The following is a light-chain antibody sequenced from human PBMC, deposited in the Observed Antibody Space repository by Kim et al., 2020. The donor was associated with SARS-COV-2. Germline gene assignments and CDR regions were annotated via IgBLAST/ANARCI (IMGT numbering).Light chain of an antibody. CDR1: QSVSSN. V-gene: IGKV3-15*01. CDR3: EQYENSTLT. CDR2: GAS. J-gene: IGKJ4*01. Sequence: EIVMTQSPATLSVSPGERTTLSCRASQSVSSNLAWYQQKPGQTPSLLIFGASTSATGIPVRFSGSGSGTEFTLTISSLQTEDFVVYYCEQYENSTLTFCGGSKVDI.